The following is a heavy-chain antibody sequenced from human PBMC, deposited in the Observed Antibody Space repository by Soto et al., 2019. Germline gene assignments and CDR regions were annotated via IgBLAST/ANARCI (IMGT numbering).Heavy chain of an antibody. CDR2: ISYDGSNK. J-gene: IGHJ6*02. CDR3: AKAPYDLYGMDV. V-gene: IGHV3-30*18. CDR1: GFTFSSYG. D-gene: IGHD5-12*01. Sequence: PGGSLRLSCAASGFTFSSYGMHWVRQAPDKGLEWVAVISYDGSNKYYADSVKGRFTISRDNSKNTLYLQMNGLRAEDTAVYYCAKAPYDLYGMDVLGQGTTVTVSS.